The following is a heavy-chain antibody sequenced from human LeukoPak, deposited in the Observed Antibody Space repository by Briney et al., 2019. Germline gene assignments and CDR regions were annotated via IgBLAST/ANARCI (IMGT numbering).Heavy chain of an antibody. CDR3: ARDQGWLQFDY. V-gene: IGHV3-7*01. Sequence: GGSLRLSCTASGFTFSRSWMDWVRQAPGKGLEWVANIKEDGSRTYYMDSVRDRFTISRDNAKNSLYLQMNSLRDEDTAVYYCARDQGWLQFDYWGQGALAAVSA. J-gene: IGHJ4*02. D-gene: IGHD5-24*01. CDR1: GFTFSRSW. CDR2: IKEDGSRT.